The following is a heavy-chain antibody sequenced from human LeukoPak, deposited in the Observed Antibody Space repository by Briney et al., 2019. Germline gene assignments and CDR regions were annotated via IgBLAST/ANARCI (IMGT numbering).Heavy chain of an antibody. Sequence: PGGSLRLSCAASGFTFNNYWMTWVRHTPGKGLEWVAHIKQDGSEIYYVDSVKGRFTISRDNAKNSLYLQMDSLRVEDTALYYCARTGAQRLVLFSDSWDQGTLVTVSS. CDR2: IKQDGSEI. CDR1: GFTFNNYW. V-gene: IGHV3-7*03. J-gene: IGHJ5*02. D-gene: IGHD6-19*01. CDR3: ARTGAQRLVLFSDS.